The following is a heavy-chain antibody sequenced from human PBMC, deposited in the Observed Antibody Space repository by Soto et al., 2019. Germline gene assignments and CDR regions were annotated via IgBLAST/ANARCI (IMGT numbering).Heavy chain of an antibody. D-gene: IGHD3-16*01. J-gene: IGHJ4*02. CDR1: GFTFSSYA. CDR2: INSDGSST. V-gene: IGHV3-74*01. CDR3: VPRKGDPFT. Sequence: GGSLRLSCAASGFTFSSYAMHWVRQAPGKGLVCVSRINSDGSSTNYADSVKGRFTISRDNSKNTLSLQMNSLIVEDSAVYYCVPRKGDPFTWGPGTLVTVSS.